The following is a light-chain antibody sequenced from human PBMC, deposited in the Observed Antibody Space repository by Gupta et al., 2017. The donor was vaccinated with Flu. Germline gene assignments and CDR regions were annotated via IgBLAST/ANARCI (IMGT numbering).Light chain of an antibody. CDR3: QQYGTSPLFS. CDR1: RRISSRF. Sequence: TLSCGASRRISSRFLAWHQQKPGMAPRLPTHEASNRAAGIPDRFSGTGSGTNFTLTISRLEPEYFAVYYCQQYGTSPLFSFGPGT. J-gene: IGKJ3*01. V-gene: IGKV3D-20*01. CDR2: EAS.